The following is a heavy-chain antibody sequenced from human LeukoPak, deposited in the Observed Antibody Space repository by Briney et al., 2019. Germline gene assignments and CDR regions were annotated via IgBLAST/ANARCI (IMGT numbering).Heavy chain of an antibody. CDR2: ISTSSNNI. CDR1: GFTFNSHS. CDR3: ARHAAWDLWFGAPFDY. D-gene: IGHD3-10*01. J-gene: IGHJ4*02. V-gene: IGHV3-21*01. Sequence: GGSLRLSCAASGFTFNSHSMNWVRQAPGKGLEWVSSISTSSNNIYYADSVKGRFTISTDNAKSSLYLQMNSLRAEDTAVYYCARHAAWDLWFGAPFDYWGQGTLVTVSS.